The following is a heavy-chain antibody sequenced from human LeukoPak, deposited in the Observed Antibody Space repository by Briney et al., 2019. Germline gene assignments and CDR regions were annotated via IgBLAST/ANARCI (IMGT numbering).Heavy chain of an antibody. Sequence: PGGSLRLSCAASAFTVSSNYMSWVRQAPGKGLEWVSVIHSGGSTYYADSVKGRFTISRDNSKNTLYLQMNSLRGEDTAVYYCARGGSYRPGHFDYWGQGTLVTVSS. V-gene: IGHV3-66*02. CDR3: ARGGSYRPGHFDY. CDR1: AFTVSSNY. J-gene: IGHJ4*02. D-gene: IGHD1-26*01. CDR2: IHSGGST.